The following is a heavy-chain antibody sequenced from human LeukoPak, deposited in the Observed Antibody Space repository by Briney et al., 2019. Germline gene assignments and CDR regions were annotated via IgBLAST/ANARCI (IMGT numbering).Heavy chain of an antibody. J-gene: IGHJ4*02. V-gene: IGHV3-23*01. D-gene: IGHD3-3*01. CDR3: ARDFLEWLPPGYFDY. Sequence: GGSLRLSCVASGFTFSNYDMSWVRQAPGKGLEWVSLISGGGPSTYYTDSVKGRFTISRDNSKNTLYLQMDSLSAEDTAVYYCARDFLEWLPPGYFDYWGQGTLVTVSS. CDR1: GFTFSNYD. CDR2: ISGGGPST.